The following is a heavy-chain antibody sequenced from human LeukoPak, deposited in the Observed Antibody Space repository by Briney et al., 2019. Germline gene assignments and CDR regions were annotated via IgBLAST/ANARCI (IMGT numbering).Heavy chain of an antibody. CDR2: IRSNSYGGTA. CDR3: TRDAESRYYDSSGYPY. J-gene: IGHJ4*02. D-gene: IGHD3-22*01. Sequence: GGSLRLSCIASGFTFGDYAMSWVRQAPGKGLEWVGFIRSNSYGGTADYAASVKGRFSISRDDSKSIAYLQMNSLKTEDTAVYYCTRDAESRYYDSSGYPYWGQGTLVTVSS. CDR1: GFTFGDYA. V-gene: IGHV3-49*04.